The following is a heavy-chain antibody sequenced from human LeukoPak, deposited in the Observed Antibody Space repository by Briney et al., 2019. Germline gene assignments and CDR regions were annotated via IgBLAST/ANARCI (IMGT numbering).Heavy chain of an antibody. CDR3: VRDLSGSSDRTGY. CDR2: IIPILGIA. D-gene: IGHD1-26*01. V-gene: IGHV1-69*04. Sequence: GSSVKVSCKASGGTFSSYAISWVRQAPGQGLEWMGRIIPILGIANYAQKLQGRVTITADKSTTTAYMELSSLRSEDTAVYYCVRDLSGSSDRTGYWGQGTLGTVSS. J-gene: IGHJ4*02. CDR1: GGTFSSYA.